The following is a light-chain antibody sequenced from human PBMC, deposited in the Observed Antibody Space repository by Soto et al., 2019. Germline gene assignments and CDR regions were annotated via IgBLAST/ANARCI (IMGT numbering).Light chain of an antibody. V-gene: IGLV1-40*01. J-gene: IGLJ3*02. CDR2: GHN. CDR3: QSFDSIRVGAGV. CDR1: TSNIGAGYE. Sequence: QSALTQPPSVSGAPGQRVTISCTGSTSNIGAGYEVHWYQQVPGTAPKLLVSGHNNRPAEVPDRFFGSKSGTSASLTITGLLADDEADYYCQSFDSIRVGAGVFGGGTKLTVL.